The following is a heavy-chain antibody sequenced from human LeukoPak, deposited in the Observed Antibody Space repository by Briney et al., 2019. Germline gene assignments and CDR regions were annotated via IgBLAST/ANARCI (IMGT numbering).Heavy chain of an antibody. V-gene: IGHV3-21*04. D-gene: IGHD6-19*01. CDR2: ISSSSSYI. CDR1: GSSVSSNE. CDR3: VNMRGGAVAGTRSDY. Sequence: SGGSLRLSCAASGSSVSSNEMSWVRQAPGKGLEWVSSISSSSSYIYYADSVKGRFTISRDNAKNSLYLQMNSLRADDTAVYYCVNMRGGAVAGTRSDYWGQGTLVTVSS. J-gene: IGHJ4*02.